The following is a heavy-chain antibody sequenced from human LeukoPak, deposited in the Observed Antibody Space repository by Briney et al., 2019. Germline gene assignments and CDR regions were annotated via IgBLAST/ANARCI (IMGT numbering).Heavy chain of an antibody. D-gene: IGHD2-21*01. CDR1: GGSISSHY. Sequence: SETLSLTCTVSGGSISSHYWSWIRQPPGKGLEWLGYIYYSGSTNYNPSLKSRVTISVDTSKNQFSLKLSSVTAADTAVYYCARLPDWYFDYWGQGTLVTVSS. CDR3: ARLPDWYFDY. V-gene: IGHV4-59*08. CDR2: IYYSGST. J-gene: IGHJ4*02.